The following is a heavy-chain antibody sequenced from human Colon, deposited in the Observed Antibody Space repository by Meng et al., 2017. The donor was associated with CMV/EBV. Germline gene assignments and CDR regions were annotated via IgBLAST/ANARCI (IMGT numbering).Heavy chain of an antibody. J-gene: IGHJ3*02. V-gene: IGHV4-39*07. Sequence: WVRQAPGKGLEWVGSVYYSGFTYYNPSLLSRVTLSIDRSKNQFSLRLSSVTAADTAVYYCARDRHSEVVIALRGTFDIWGQGTKVTVSS. CDR3: ARDRHSEVVIALRGTFDI. CDR2: VYYSGFT. D-gene: IGHD2-21*01.